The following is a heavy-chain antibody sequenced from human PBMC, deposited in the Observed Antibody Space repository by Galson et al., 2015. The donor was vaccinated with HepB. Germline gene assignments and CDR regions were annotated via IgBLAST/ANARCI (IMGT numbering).Heavy chain of an antibody. Sequence: SLRLSCAASGFSLEEYTMHWVRQAPGKGLEWVSLISWGGPRTYYADSIKGRFTISRDNSKSSLYLQMHSLTSEDTALYYCAKDNIKYGASGFYGMDVWGQGTPVTVTS. CDR2: ISWGGPRT. V-gene: IGHV3-43*01. CDR3: AKDNIKYGASGFYGMDV. J-gene: IGHJ6*02. CDR1: GFSLEEYT. D-gene: IGHD4-17*01.